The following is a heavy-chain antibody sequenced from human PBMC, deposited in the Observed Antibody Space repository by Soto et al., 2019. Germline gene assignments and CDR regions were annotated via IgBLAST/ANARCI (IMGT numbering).Heavy chain of an antibody. CDR3: ARGRYLDL. CDR2: IYSSGST. Sequence: QVQLQESGPDLVKPSETLSLICIVSGGSISSNYWSWIRQPPGKGLEWIGYIYSSGSTNYNPSHKSRVTISIDTSENQFSLKLSSVTAADTAVYSCARGRYLDLWGRGTLVSVSS. V-gene: IGHV4-59*01. J-gene: IGHJ2*01. CDR1: GGSISSNY. D-gene: IGHD3-10*01.